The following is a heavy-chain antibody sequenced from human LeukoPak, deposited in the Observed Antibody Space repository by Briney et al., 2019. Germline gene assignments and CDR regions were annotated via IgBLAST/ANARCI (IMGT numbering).Heavy chain of an antibody. D-gene: IGHD6-19*01. CDR1: GYTLTELS. J-gene: IGHJ4*02. CDR3: ATEGPVAGMRKFDY. V-gene: IGHV1-24*01. CDR2: FDPEDGET. Sequence: ASVKVSCRVSGYTLTELSMHWVRQAPGKGVERMGGFDPEDGETIYAQKFQGRVTMTEDTSTDTAYMELSSLRSEDTAVYYCATEGPVAGMRKFDYWGQGTLVTVSS.